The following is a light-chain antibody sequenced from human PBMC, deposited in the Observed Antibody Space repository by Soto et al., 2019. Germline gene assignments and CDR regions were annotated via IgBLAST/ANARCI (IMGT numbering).Light chain of an antibody. Sequence: EIVMTQSPATLSVSPGERATLSCRASQSVRSNLAWYQQIPGQAPRLLIYGASTRATGIPARFSGSGSGTEFSLTISSLQPEDFAVYYCRQYNNWPLTFGGGTKVDIK. CDR2: GAS. V-gene: IGKV3-15*01. CDR1: QSVRSN. J-gene: IGKJ4*01. CDR3: RQYNNWPLT.